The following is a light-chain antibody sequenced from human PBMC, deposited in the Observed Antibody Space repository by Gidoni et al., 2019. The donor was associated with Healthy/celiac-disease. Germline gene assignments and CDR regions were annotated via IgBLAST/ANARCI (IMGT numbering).Light chain of an antibody. Sequence: SSELTQDPAVSVALGQTVRITCQGDSLRSYYASWYQQKPGQAPVLVIYGKNNRPSGIPDRFSGSSPGNTASLTITGAQAEDEADYYCNSRDSSGNHPVFGGGTKLTVL. V-gene: IGLV3-19*01. CDR2: GKN. J-gene: IGLJ3*02. CDR1: SLRSYY. CDR3: NSRDSSGNHPV.